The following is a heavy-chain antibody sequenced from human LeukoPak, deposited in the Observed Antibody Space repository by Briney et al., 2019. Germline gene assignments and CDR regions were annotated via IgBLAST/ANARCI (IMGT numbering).Heavy chain of an antibody. D-gene: IGHD3-22*01. CDR2: IIPILGIT. Sequence: ASVKVSCKASGGTFSSYAISWVRQAPGQGLEWMGRIIPILGITNYAQKFQGRVTITADKSTSTAYMELSSLRSEDTAVYYCARVKSFYDSSGYWFDYWGQGTLVTVSS. J-gene: IGHJ4*02. CDR1: GGTFSSYA. CDR3: ARVKSFYDSSGYWFDY. V-gene: IGHV1-69*04.